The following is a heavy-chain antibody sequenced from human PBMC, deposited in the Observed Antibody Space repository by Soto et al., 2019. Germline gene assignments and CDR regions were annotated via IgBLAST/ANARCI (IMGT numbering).Heavy chain of an antibody. CDR2: ISAYNGNT. CDR3: ARDAEDDYGDYYFDY. J-gene: IGHJ4*02. D-gene: IGHD4-17*01. Sequence: ASVKVSCKASGYTFTSYDINWVRQATGQGLEWMGWISAYNGNTNYAQKLQGRVTMTTDTSTSTAYMELRSLRSDDTAVYYCARDAEDDYGDYYFDYWGQGTLVTVSS. V-gene: IGHV1-18*01. CDR1: GYTFTSYD.